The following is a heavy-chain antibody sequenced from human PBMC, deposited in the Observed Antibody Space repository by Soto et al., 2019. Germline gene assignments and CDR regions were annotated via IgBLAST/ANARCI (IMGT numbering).Heavy chain of an antibody. V-gene: IGHV5-51*01. Sequence: EVQLVQSGAEVKEPGESLKISCKASGYSFTSYWIAWVRQMPGKDLEWMGNIYAGDSDTRYSPSFKGQVTISADKSISTAYLQWSSLKASDTAMYYCARGGVATRMFEYWGKGTLVTVSS. J-gene: IGHJ4*02. D-gene: IGHD3-16*01. CDR3: ARGGVATRMFEY. CDR2: IYAGDSDT. CDR1: GYSFTSYW.